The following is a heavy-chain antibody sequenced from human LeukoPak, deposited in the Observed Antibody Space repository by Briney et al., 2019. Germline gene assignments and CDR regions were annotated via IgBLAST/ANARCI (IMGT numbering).Heavy chain of an antibody. V-gene: IGHV5-51*01. CDR1: GYSLTCYW. J-gene: IGHJ5*02. D-gene: IGHD3-10*01. CDR2: IYRGDYHT. Sequence: PGEALKIPCNCSGYSLTCYWLGLVRPIPGEGLEWMGIIYRGDYHTRYSPSFQGEVTISADKSSSTGYLEWSSLNAWDTAMYYCARDSRSGNFDPWGKGTLVTVSS. CDR3: ARDSRSGNFDP.